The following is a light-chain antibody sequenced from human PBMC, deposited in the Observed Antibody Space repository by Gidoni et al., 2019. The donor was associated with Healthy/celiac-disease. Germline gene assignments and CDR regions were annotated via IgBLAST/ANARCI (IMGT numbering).Light chain of an antibody. Sequence: DIQMTQSPSTLSASVGDRITITCRASQSIGNLLAWYQQEPGKAPKLLIFKASGLNSGVPLRFSGSGFGTEFTLAISSLQPDDFATYYCQQYSSLWTFGQGTKVEIK. J-gene: IGKJ1*01. CDR1: QSIGNL. CDR2: KAS. V-gene: IGKV1-5*03. CDR3: QQYSSLWT.